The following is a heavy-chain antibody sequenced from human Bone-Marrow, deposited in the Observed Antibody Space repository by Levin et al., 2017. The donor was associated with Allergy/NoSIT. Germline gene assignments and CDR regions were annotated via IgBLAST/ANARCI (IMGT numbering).Heavy chain of an antibody. CDR3: VRDRGFEELLPRYFDP. J-gene: IGHJ5*02. D-gene: IGHD3-10*01. CDR2: IYHSGST. V-gene: IGHV4-61*01. Sequence: SETLSLTCTVSGGSVSSSSHYWSWIRQSPGKGLEWIGYIYHSGSTNYNPSLRSRATISIDTSKNQFSLKLTSISAADTAVYYCVRDRGFEELLPRYFDPWGQGALVTVSS. CDR1: GGSVSSSSHY.